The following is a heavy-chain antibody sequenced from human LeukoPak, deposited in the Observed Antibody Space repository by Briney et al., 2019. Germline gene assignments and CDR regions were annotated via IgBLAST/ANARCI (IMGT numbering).Heavy chain of an antibody. Sequence: GGSLRLSCAASGFTLSTYWMNWVRQAPGKGLEWVALINPDGSQTNYVDSVRGRFTISRDNAENSLYLQMNRLRAEDTAVYYCARDLGYGALDPWGQGTLVTVSS. J-gene: IGHJ5*02. CDR3: ARDLGYGALDP. V-gene: IGHV3-7*01. D-gene: IGHD4-17*01. CDR1: GFTLSTYW. CDR2: INPDGSQT.